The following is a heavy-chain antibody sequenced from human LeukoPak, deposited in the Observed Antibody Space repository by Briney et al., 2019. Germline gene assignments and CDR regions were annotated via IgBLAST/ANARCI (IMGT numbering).Heavy chain of an antibody. CDR2: IIPIFGTA. D-gene: IGHD2-2*01. CDR1: GGTFSSYA. V-gene: IGHV1-69*13. Sequence: SVKVSCKASGGTFSSYAISWVRQAPGQGLEWMGGIIPIFGTANYAQKFQGRVTITADESTSTAYMELSSLRSEDPAVYYCASSTVVVPAAYYYYYMDVWGKGTTVTVSS. J-gene: IGHJ6*03. CDR3: ASSTVVVPAAYYYYYMDV.